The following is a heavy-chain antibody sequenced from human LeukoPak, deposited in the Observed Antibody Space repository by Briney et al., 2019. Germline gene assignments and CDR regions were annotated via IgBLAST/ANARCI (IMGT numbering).Heavy chain of an antibody. CDR3: ASEVFSSSWYGGFDY. J-gene: IGHJ4*02. CDR1: GYTFTGYY. CDR2: INPNSGGT. V-gene: IGHV1-2*02. Sequence: ASVKVSCKASGYTFTGYYMHWVRQAPGQGLEWMGWINPNSGGTNYAQKFQGRVTMTRDTSISTAYMELSRLRSDDTAVYYCASEVFSSSWYGGFDYWGQGTLVTVSS. D-gene: IGHD6-13*01.